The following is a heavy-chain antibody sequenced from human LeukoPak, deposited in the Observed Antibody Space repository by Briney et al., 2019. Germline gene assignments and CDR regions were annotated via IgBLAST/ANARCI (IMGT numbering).Heavy chain of an antibody. CDR2: IWYDGSNK. V-gene: IGHV3-33*01. CDR1: GFTFSSYG. CDR3: ARDDLYYYDSSGYYGVY. D-gene: IGHD3-22*01. Sequence: TGGSLRLSCAASGFTFSSYGMHWVRQAPGKGLEWVAVIWYDGSNKYYADSVKGRFTISRDNAKNSLYLQMNSLRAEDTAVYYCARDDLYYYDSSGYYGVYWGQGTLVTVSS. J-gene: IGHJ4*02.